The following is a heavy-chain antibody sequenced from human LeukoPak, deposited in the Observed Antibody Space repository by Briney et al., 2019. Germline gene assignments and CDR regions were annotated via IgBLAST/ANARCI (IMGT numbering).Heavy chain of an antibody. CDR2: IKQDGSKK. J-gene: IGHJ4*02. D-gene: IGHD2-21*02. V-gene: IGHV3-7*01. Sequence: GGSLRLSCVASGFPFSSYWMTWVRQAPGKGLEWVANIKQDGSKKSYVDSVKGRFTIPRDNAKNTLYLQMNSLRAEDTALYYCAKDLTTYCGGDCSFDYWGQGTLVTVSS. CDR1: GFPFSSYW. CDR3: AKDLTTYCGGDCSFDY.